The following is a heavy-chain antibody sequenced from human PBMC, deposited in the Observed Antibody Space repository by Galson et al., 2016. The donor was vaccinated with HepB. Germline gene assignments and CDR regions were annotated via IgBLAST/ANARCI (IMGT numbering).Heavy chain of an antibody. J-gene: IGHJ4*02. V-gene: IGHV3-48*02. D-gene: IGHD2-15*01. CDR1: GLTFSSYN. CDR3: ASQWVAVDY. Sequence: SLRLPCAVSGLTFSSYNMSWVRQAPGKGLEWVSQISSRTRTTYYADSVKGRFTISRDKAKNSLYLQMNILRDEDTAVYYCASQWVAVDYWGRGTLVTVSS. CDR2: ISSRTRTT.